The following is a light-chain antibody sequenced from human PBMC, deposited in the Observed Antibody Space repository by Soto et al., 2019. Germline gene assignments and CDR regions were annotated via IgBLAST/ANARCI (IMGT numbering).Light chain of an antibody. J-gene: IGKJ1*01. CDR2: EVF. CDR1: QSLLYVDGKTY. V-gene: IGKV2D-29*01. Sequence: DLGMTQSPLSLSVTPGQPASISCKSSQSLLYVDGKTYLYWYLQKSGQPPQLLIYEVFNRISGVPDRFSGSRSGTDFTLKISRVEAEDVGVYYCMQGIQLPRTFGQGTKVEIK. CDR3: MQGIQLPRT.